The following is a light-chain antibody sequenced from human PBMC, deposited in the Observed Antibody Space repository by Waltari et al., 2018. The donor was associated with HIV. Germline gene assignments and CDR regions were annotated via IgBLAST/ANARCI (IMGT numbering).Light chain of an antibody. CDR2: NNN. V-gene: IGLV1-44*01. CDR3: AAWDGSVNYSPVV. Sequence: QSVLTQPPSVSGTPGQRVTISCSGSSSNIGSKPTNWYPQLPGTAPKPLIYNNNRRPAGVPDRFSCSKSGTSASLAISGLQSEDEADYYCAAWDGSVNYSPVVFGGGTKLTVL. J-gene: IGLJ2*01. CDR1: SSNIGSKP.